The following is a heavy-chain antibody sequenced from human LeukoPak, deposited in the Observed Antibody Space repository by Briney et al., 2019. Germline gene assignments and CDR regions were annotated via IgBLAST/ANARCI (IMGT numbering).Heavy chain of an antibody. Sequence: SGTLSLTCTVSGGSISSYYWGWIRQPPGKGLEWIGYIYYSGSTNYNPSLKSRVTISVDTSKNQFSLKLSSVTAADTAVYYCARGYSGYDLSLTSPFDYWGQGTLVTVSS. CDR2: IYYSGST. V-gene: IGHV4-59*08. CDR1: GGSISSYY. J-gene: IGHJ4*02. CDR3: ARGYSGYDLSLTSPFDY. D-gene: IGHD5-12*01.